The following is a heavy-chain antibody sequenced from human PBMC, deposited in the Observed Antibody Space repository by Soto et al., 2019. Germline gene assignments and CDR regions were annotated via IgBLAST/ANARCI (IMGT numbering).Heavy chain of an antibody. J-gene: IGHJ4*02. V-gene: IGHV3-30-3*01. CDR1: GFTFSSYA. D-gene: IGHD5-18*01. CDR2: ISYDGSNK. Sequence: ESGGGVVQPGRSLRLSCAASGFTFSSYAMHWVRQAPGKGLEWVAVISYDGSNKYYADSVKGRFTISRDNSKNTLYLQMNSLRAEDTAVYYCARDLDTAMALDYWGQGTLVTVSS. CDR3: ARDLDTAMALDY.